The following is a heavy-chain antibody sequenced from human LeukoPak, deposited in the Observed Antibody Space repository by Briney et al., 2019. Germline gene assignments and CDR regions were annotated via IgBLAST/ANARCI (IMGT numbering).Heavy chain of an antibody. V-gene: IGHV3-23*01. CDR2: ISGSGGST. CDR3: AKDGDMGTGTTN. CDR1: GFTVSSNY. Sequence: PGGSLRLSCAASGFTVSSNYMSWVRQAPGKGLEWVSAISGSGGSTYYADSVKGRFTISRDNSKNTLYLQMNSLRAEDTAVYYCAKDGDMGTGTTNWGQGTLVTVSS. J-gene: IGHJ4*02. D-gene: IGHD1-7*01.